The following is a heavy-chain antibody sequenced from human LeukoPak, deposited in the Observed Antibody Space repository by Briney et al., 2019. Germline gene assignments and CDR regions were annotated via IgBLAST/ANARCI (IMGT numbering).Heavy chain of an antibody. Sequence: SETLSLTCTVSGYSISSGYYWGWIRQPPGKGLEWIGSIYHSGSTYYNPSLKSRVTISVDTSKNQFSLKLSSVTAADTAVYYCARGGYCSSTSCYRNWFDPWGQGTLVTVSS. CDR2: IYHSGST. J-gene: IGHJ5*02. V-gene: IGHV4-38-2*02. CDR3: ARGGYCSSTSCYRNWFDP. D-gene: IGHD2-2*02. CDR1: GYSISSGYY.